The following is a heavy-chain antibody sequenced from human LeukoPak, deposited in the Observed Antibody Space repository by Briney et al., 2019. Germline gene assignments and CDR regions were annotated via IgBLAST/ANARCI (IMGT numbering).Heavy chain of an antibody. Sequence: ASVKVSCKASGYTFTSYAISWVRQAPGQGLEWMGGIIPIFGTANYAQKFQGRVTITTDESTSTAYMELSSLRSEDTAVYYCARDPQEYGGNTVGDSWGQGTLVTVSS. CDR3: ARDPQEYGGNTVGDS. CDR1: GYTFTSYA. CDR2: IIPIFGTA. D-gene: IGHD4-23*01. J-gene: IGHJ4*02. V-gene: IGHV1-69*05.